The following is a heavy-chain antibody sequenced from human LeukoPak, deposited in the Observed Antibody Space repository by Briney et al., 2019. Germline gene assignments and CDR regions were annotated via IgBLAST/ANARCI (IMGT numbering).Heavy chain of an antibody. CDR2: IIPIFGTA. V-gene: IGHV1-69*13. CDR3: ARGEGVEDYYYYYGMDV. CDR1: GGTFSSYA. Sequence: VASVKVSCKASGGTFSSYAISWVRQAPGQGLEWMGGIIPIFGTANYAQKFQGRVTITADESTSTAYMELSSLGSEDTAVYYCARGEGVEDYYYYYGMDVWGQGTTVTVSS. J-gene: IGHJ6*02. D-gene: IGHD1-1*01.